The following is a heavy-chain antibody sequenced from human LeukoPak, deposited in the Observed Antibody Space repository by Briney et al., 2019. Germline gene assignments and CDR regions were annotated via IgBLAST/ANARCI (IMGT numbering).Heavy chain of an antibody. V-gene: IGHV4-30-4*01. CDR2: IYYSGST. CDR1: GGSISSYY. D-gene: IGHD3-22*01. Sequence: SETLSLTCTVSGGSISSYYWSWIRQPPGKGLEWIGYIYYSGSTYYNPSLKSRVTISVDTSKNQFSLKLSSVTAADTAVYYCARLTYDSSGYYSIFDYWGQGTLVTVSS. CDR3: ARLTYDSSGYYSIFDY. J-gene: IGHJ4*02.